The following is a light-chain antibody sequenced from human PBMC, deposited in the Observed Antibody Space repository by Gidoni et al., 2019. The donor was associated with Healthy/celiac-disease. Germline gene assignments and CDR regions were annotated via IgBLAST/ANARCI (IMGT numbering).Light chain of an antibody. CDR1: QSVSSSY. CDR2: GSS. J-gene: IGKJ1*01. CDR3: QQYGRSPRT. V-gene: IGKV3-20*01. Sequence: ESVLTQSPGTLSLSPGEIATLSCRASQSVSSSYLAWDQQQPRQAPRLLIDGSSSRATGLPNRFSGSGSATDFPLTISRLAPEVFAFYYCQQYGRSPRTFGQGTKVEIK.